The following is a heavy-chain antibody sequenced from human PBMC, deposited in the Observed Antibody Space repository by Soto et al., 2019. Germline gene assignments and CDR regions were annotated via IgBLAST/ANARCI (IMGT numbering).Heavy chain of an antibody. CDR3: AGGIAVAGIPPGDY. D-gene: IGHD6-19*01. CDR2: IYSGGST. J-gene: IGHJ4*02. V-gene: IGHV3-53*04. Sequence: GGSLRLSCAASGFTVSSNYMSWVRQAPGKGLEWVSVIYSGGSTYYADSVKGRLTISRHNSKNTLYLQMNSLRAEDTAVYYCAGGIAVAGIPPGDYWGQGTLVTVSS. CDR1: GFTVSSNY.